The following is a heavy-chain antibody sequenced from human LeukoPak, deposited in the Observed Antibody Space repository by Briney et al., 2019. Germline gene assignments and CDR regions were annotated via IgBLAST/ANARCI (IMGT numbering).Heavy chain of an antibody. CDR1: GFTFSSYW. D-gene: IGHD2-2*01. CDR3: ARTGSTRCYAVCSFDI. J-gene: IGHJ3*02. Sequence: GGSLRLSCAASGFTFSSYWMSWVRQAPGKGLEWVANIKQDGSEKYYVDSVKGRFTISRDNAKNSLYLQMNSLRAEDTAVYYCARTGSTRCYAVCSFDIWGQGTMVTVSS. CDR2: IKQDGSEK. V-gene: IGHV3-7*01.